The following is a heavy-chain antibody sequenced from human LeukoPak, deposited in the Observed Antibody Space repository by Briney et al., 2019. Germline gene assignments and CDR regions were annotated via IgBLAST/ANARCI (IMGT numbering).Heavy chain of an antibody. D-gene: IGHD3-10*01. Sequence: SETLSLTCTVSGGSISSSSYYWGWIRQPPGRGLEWIGSIYYSGSTYYNPSLKSRVTISVDTSKNQFSLKLSSVTAADTAVYYCARGYYGSGFDYWGQGTLVTVSS. V-gene: IGHV4-39*07. CDR3: ARGYYGSGFDY. CDR2: IYYSGST. CDR1: GGSISSSSYY. J-gene: IGHJ4*02.